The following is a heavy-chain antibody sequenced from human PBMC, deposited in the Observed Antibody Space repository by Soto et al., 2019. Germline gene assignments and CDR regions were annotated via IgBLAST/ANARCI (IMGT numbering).Heavy chain of an antibody. CDR3: AKVLGLGTVPIAVAGYYYYYGMDV. V-gene: IGHV3-23*01. CDR2: ISGSGGST. Sequence: GGSLRLSCAASGFTFSSYAMSWVRQAPGKGLEWVSAISGSGGSTYYADSVKGRFPISRDNSKNTLYLQMNSLRAEDTAVYYCAKVLGLGTVPIAVAGYYYYYGMDVWGQGTTVTVSS. J-gene: IGHJ6*02. D-gene: IGHD6-19*01. CDR1: GFTFSSYA.